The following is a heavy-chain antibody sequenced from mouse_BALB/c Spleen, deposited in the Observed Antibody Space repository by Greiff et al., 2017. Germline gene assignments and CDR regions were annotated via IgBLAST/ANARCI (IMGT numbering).Heavy chain of an antibody. CDR2: INSNGGST. V-gene: IGHV5-6-2*01. Sequence: EVKLMESGGDLVKPGGSLKLSCAASGFTFSSYGMSWVRQTPEKRLELVAAINSNGGSTYYPDTVKGRFTISRDNAKNTLYLQMSSLKSEDTALYYCASQLLRYAMDYWGQGTSVTVSS. CDR1: GFTFSSYG. D-gene: IGHD1-1*01. CDR3: ASQLLRYAMDY. J-gene: IGHJ4*01.